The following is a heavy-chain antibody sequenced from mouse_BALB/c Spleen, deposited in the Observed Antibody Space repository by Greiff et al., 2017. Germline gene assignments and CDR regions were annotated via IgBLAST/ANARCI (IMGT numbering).Heavy chain of an antibody. J-gene: IGHJ2*01. CDR2: INPSTGYT. Sequence: QVHVKQSGAELAKPGASVKMSCKASGYTFTSYWMHWVKQRPGQGLEWIGYINPSTGYTEYNQKFKDKATLTADKSSSTAYMQLSSLTSEDSAVYYCARSYYRYDNYFDYWGQGTTLTVSS. V-gene: IGHV1-7*01. CDR3: ARSYYRYDNYFDY. D-gene: IGHD2-14*01. CDR1: GYTFTSYW.